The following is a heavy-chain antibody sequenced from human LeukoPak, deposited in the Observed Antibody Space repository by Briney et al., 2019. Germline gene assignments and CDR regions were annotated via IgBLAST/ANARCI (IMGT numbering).Heavy chain of an antibody. CDR2: ISSSGSTI. V-gene: IGHV3-11*04. CDR3: AREAADTVTRRYYYYMDV. D-gene: IGHD4-11*01. CDR1: GFTFSDYY. J-gene: IGHJ6*03. Sequence: GGSLRLSCAASGFTFSDYYMSWIRQAPGKGLEWVSYISSSGSTIYYADSVKGRFTISRDNAKNSLYLQMNSLRAEDTAVYYCAREAADTVTRRYYYYMDVWGKGTTVTVSS.